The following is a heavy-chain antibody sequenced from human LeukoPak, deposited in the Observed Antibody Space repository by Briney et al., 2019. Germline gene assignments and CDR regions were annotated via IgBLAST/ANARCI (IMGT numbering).Heavy chain of an antibody. CDR3: ARAPRYDFWSGSSWNYFDY. D-gene: IGHD3-3*01. CDR1: GFTFDDYG. CDR2: INWNGGST. Sequence: PGGSLGLSCAASGFTFDDYGMSWVRQAPGKGLEWVSGINWNGGSTGYADSVKGRFTISRDNAKNSLYLQMNSLRAEDTALYYCARAPRYDFWSGSSWNYFDYWGQGTLVTVSS. J-gene: IGHJ4*02. V-gene: IGHV3-20*04.